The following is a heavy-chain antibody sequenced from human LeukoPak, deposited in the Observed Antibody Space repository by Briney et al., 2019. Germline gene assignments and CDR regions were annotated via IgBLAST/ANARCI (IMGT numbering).Heavy chain of an antibody. CDR2: INSDGSST. D-gene: IGHD3-10*01. V-gene: IGHV3-74*01. Sequence: GGSLRLPCKASGFTFSNAWTNWVRQAPGKGLVWVSRINSDGSSTSYADSVKGRFTISRDNAKNTPYLQMNSLRAEDTAVYYCARGGELWFGELFVYWGQGTLVTVSS. CDR3: ARGGELWFGELFVY. CDR1: GFTFSNAW. J-gene: IGHJ4*02.